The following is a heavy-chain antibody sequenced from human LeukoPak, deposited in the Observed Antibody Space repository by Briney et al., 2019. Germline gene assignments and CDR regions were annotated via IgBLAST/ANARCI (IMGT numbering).Heavy chain of an antibody. CDR3: ARDVYYYDSSGYYYGGVDNWFDP. CDR1: GHTFRDYY. V-gene: IGHV1-2*02. CDR2: INLNTGGT. Sequence: HAASVKVSCKASGHTFRDYYIHWVRQAPGQGPEWMGWINLNTGGTNYAQKFDGRFSMTRDTSINTAFMELSGLTFDDTAVYYCARDVYYYDSSGYYYGGVDNWFDPWGQGTLVTVSS. D-gene: IGHD3-22*01. J-gene: IGHJ5*02.